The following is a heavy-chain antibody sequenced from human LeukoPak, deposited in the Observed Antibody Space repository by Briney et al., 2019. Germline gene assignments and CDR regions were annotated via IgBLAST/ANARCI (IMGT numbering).Heavy chain of an antibody. J-gene: IGHJ4*02. CDR1: GYTFTSYG. V-gene: IGHV1-69*13. D-gene: IGHD2-15*01. CDR2: IITIFGSA. CDR3: ARARGGYCSGGSCYAGLDY. Sequence: SVKLSCTASGYTFTSYGISWVRQAPGQGLEWMGGIITIFGSATYAQNFQGRVTITADESTSTAYRELSSLRSEDTAVYYCARARGGYCSGGSCYAGLDYGGEGSLVTVSS.